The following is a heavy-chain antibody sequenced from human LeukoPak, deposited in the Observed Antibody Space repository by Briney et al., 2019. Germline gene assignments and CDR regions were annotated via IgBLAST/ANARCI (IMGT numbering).Heavy chain of an antibody. CDR2: ISRSGGTT. CDR1: GFTFSSYD. D-gene: IGHD2-15*01. CDR3: AKRGGTESFYYFYYMDV. J-gene: IGHJ6*03. Sequence: GGSLRLSCAASGFTFSSYDMTWVRQTPGKGLEWVALISRSGGTTYYADSVKGRFTISRDNSKNALYLQMNSLRAEDTAEYYCAKRGGTESFYYFYYMDVWGKGTTVTVSS. V-gene: IGHV3-23*01.